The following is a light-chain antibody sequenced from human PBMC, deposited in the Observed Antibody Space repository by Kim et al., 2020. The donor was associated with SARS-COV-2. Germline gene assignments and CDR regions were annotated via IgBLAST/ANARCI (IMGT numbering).Light chain of an antibody. CDR1: RSNIANDY. Sequence: QSVLTQPASVSAAAGQTVTISCSGGRSNIANDYISWYQQFPGTAPKLLIYRNNERPSGIPDRFFLSTSGTSATLGITGLQTGDEADYYCGSWDTNLGAVVFGGGTRLTVL. CDR3: GSWDTNLGAVV. J-gene: IGLJ2*01. CDR2: RNN. V-gene: IGLV1-51*01.